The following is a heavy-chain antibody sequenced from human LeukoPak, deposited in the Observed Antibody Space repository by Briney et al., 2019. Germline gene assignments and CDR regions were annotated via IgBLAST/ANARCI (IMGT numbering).Heavy chain of an antibody. D-gene: IGHD3-9*01. CDR1: GFIFSSYA. J-gene: IGHJ4*02. CDR2: ISGSGGST. CDR3: AKDLHYDILTGLDY. V-gene: IGHV3-23*01. Sequence: GGSLRLSCAASGFIFSSYAMSWVRQAPGKGLEWVSVISGSGGSTYYADSVKGRFTISRDNSKNTLYLQMNSLRAEDTAVYYCAKDLHYDILTGLDYWGQGTLVTVSS.